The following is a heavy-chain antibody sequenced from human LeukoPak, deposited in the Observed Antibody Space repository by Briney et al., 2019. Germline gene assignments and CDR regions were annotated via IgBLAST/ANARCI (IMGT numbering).Heavy chain of an antibody. CDR1: GFTFSTYA. CDR2: ISNSDDST. D-gene: IGHD1-14*01. J-gene: IGHJ4*02. V-gene: IGHV3-23*01. Sequence: PGGSLRLSCAASGFTFSTYAMSWVRQAPGKGLEWVSTISNSDDSTYYADSVKGRFTISRDNSENTLYPQMNSLRAEDTAVYYCAKATGYLLWGQGTLVTVSS. CDR3: AKATGYLL.